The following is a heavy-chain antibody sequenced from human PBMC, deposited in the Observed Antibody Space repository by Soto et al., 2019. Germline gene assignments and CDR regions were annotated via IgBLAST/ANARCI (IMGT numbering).Heavy chain of an antibody. CDR2: ISSSGSTI. J-gene: IGHJ6*02. V-gene: IGHV3-48*03. CDR3: AGGYSYGYYYYYGMDV. D-gene: IGHD5-18*01. CDR1: GFTFSSYE. Sequence: EVQLVESGGGLVQPGGSLRLSCAASGFTFSSYEMNWVRQAPGKGLEWVSYISSSGSTIYYADSGKGRFTISRDNAKNSLYLQMNSLRAEDTAVYYCAGGYSYGYYYYYGMDVWGHGTTVTVSS.